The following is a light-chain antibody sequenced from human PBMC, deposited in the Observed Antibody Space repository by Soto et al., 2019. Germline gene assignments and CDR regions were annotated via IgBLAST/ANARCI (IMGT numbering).Light chain of an antibody. J-gene: IGKJ1*01. CDR1: QSFSSTF. Sequence: ILLTQSPGSLSLSPGDRATLSCRASQSFSSTFFAWYQQKPGQAPRLLIYGASSRATGIPDRFSGSGSGTDFTLTISRLEPEEFAVYYCQQYASSVTFGQGTKVEIK. CDR2: GAS. CDR3: QQYASSVT. V-gene: IGKV3-20*01.